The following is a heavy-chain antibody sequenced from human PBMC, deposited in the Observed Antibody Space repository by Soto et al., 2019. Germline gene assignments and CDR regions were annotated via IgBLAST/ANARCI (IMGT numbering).Heavy chain of an antibody. J-gene: IGHJ5*02. CDR3: ARGWSPLVVVVPARRWFDP. CDR1: GGSFSGYY. CDR2: INHSGST. V-gene: IGHV4-34*01. Sequence: SETLSLTCAVYGGSFSGYYWSWIRQPPGKGLEWNGEINHSGSTNYNPSLQSRVTISVDTSKNQFSLKLSSVTAADTAVYYCARGWSPLVVVVPARRWFDPWGQGTLVTVSS. D-gene: IGHD2-15*01.